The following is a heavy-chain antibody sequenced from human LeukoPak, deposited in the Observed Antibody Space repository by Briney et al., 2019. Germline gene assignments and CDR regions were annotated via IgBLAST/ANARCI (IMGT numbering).Heavy chain of an antibody. V-gene: IGHV3-21*01. J-gene: IGHJ4*02. CDR3: ARDYCSSTSCYQFGY. CDR1: GFTFSSYS. D-gene: IGHD2-2*01. CDR2: ISSSSSYK. Sequence: GGSLRLSCAASGFTFSSYSMNWVRQAPGKGLEWVSSISSSSSYKHYADSVKGRFTISRDNAKNSLYLQMNSLRAEDTAVYYCARDYCSSTSCYQFGYWGQGTLVTVSS.